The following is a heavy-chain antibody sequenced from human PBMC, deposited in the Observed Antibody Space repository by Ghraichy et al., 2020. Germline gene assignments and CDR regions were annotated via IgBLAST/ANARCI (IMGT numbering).Heavy chain of an antibody. CDR1: GFTFSNFA. J-gene: IGHJ4*02. CDR2: VIRRSDEI. V-gene: IGHV3-23*01. Sequence: LSLTCAASGFTFSNFAMSWVRQAPGKGLEWVSTVIRRSDEIHYVDSVKGRFTISRDNSRNTLYLQMDSLGVDDTALYYCSTHCFIVDCAARDFHYWGQGTLVTVSA. D-gene: IGHD2-15*01. CDR3: STHCFIVDCAARDFHY.